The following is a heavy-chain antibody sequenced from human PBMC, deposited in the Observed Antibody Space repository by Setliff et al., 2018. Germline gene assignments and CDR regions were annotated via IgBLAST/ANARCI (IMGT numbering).Heavy chain of an antibody. J-gene: IGHJ3*02. CDR3: ARDRPIVGARHAFDI. Sequence: SETLSLTCTVSGGSISSGGYYWSWIRQHPGKGLEWIGYIYYSGSTYYNPSLKSRVTISVDTSKNQFSLKLSSVTAADTAVYYCARDRPIVGARHAFDIWGQGTMVTVSS. CDR2: IYYSGST. D-gene: IGHD1-26*01. V-gene: IGHV4-31*03. CDR1: GGSISSGGYY.